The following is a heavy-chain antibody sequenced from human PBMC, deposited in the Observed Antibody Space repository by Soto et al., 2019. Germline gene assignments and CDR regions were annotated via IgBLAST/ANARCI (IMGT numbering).Heavy chain of an antibody. D-gene: IGHD4-17*01. CDR1: GGSISSYY. CDR2: IYYSGST. J-gene: IGHJ4*02. V-gene: IGHV4-59*08. CDR3: ARRYGDCFDF. Sequence: SETLSLTCAVSGGSISSYYWSWIRQPPGKGLEWIGYIYYSGSTNYNPSLKSRVTISVDTSKNQFSLKLSSVTAADTAVYYCARRYGDCFDFWGQGTLVTVSS.